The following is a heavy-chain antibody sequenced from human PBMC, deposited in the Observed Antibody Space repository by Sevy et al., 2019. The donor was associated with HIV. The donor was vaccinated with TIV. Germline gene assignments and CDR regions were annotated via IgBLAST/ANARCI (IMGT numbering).Heavy chain of an antibody. CDR3: ARMGDYYDSSGYYPLKF. Sequence: ASVKVSCKASGYTFTAYYIHWVRQAPGQGLEWMGWINPNSGGTYFAKNFQDSVSLTTDTSVNIAYMKLRSLRFDDTAVYYCARMGDYYDSSGYYPLKFWGQGTLVTVSS. D-gene: IGHD3-22*01. CDR2: INPNSGGT. J-gene: IGHJ4*02. CDR1: GYTFTAYY. V-gene: IGHV1-2*02.